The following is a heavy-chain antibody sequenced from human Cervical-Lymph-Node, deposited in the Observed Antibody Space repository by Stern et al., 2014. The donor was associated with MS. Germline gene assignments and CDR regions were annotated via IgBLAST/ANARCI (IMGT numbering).Heavy chain of an antibody. Sequence: EVQLVESGGGLVQPGGSQRLSCAASGFTFSSYSMNWVRQAPGKGLEWVSSISSSSSYIYYADSVKGRFTISRDNAKNSLYLQMNSLRAEDTAVYYCARLYSSSSVNSDYWGQGTLVTVSS. CDR2: ISSSSSYI. D-gene: IGHD6-6*01. V-gene: IGHV3-21*01. J-gene: IGHJ4*02. CDR3: ARLYSSSSVNSDY. CDR1: GFTFSSYS.